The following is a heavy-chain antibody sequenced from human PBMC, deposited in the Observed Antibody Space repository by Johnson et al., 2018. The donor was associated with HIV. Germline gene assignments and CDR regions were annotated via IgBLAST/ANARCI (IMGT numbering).Heavy chain of an antibody. J-gene: IGHJ3*01. CDR2: ISFDGTNK. CDR3: VRGSLTDDSFAD. Sequence: VQLVESGGGVVQPGRSLRLSCAASGFTFSSYAMHWVRQAPGKGLEWVAVISFDGTNKHYGDSVRGRFTVSRDNSKNTLSLQMNSLTTEDTAIYYCVRGSLTDDSFADWGQGTMVLVSS. CDR1: GFTFSSYA. D-gene: IGHD2-8*01. V-gene: IGHV3-30-3*01.